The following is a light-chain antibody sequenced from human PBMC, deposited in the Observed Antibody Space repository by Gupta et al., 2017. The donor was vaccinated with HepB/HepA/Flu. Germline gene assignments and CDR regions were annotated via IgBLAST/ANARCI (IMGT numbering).Light chain of an antibody. CDR3: QQYGSSPQT. Sequence: VLTQSPRTLPLSPVERATLSCSASQSVNSSYLAWYQQKPGQAPRLLIYGASSRATGIPDRFSGSGSGTDFTLTISRLEPEDFAVYYCQQYGSSPQTFGQGTKVEIK. CDR1: QSVNSSY. J-gene: IGKJ1*01. V-gene: IGKV3-20*01. CDR2: GAS.